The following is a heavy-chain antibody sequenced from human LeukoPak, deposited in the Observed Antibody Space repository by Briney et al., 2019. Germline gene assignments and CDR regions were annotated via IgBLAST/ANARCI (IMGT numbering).Heavy chain of an antibody. J-gene: IGHJ4*02. D-gene: IGHD6-13*01. Sequence: QSGGSLRLSCAASGFTFSSYAMHWVRQAPGKGLEYVSAISSNGGSTYYANSVKGRFTISRDNSKNTLYLQMGSLRAEDMAVYDCARSNLIAAASHGYYFDYWGQGTRVTVSS. CDR3: ARSNLIAAASHGYYFDY. CDR2: ISSNGGST. CDR1: GFTFSSYA. V-gene: IGHV3-64*01.